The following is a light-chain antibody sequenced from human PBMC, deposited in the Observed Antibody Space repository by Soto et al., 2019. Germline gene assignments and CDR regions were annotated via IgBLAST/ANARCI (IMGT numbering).Light chain of an antibody. V-gene: IGKV1-5*03. Sequence: DIQMTQSPSTLSASVGDRVTITCRASQSISSWLAWYQQKPGKAPKLLIYKASSLESGVPSRFSGSGSGTEFTLTISSLQPDDFATYSCQQYNSLWTFGQGTKLEIK. CDR2: KAS. CDR3: QQYNSLWT. CDR1: QSISSW. J-gene: IGKJ1*01.